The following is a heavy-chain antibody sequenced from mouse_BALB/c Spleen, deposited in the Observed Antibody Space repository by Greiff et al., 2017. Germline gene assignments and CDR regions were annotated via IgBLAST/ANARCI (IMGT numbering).Heavy chain of an antibody. Sequence: EVQLVESGAELVKPGASVKLSCTASGFNIKDTYMHWVKQRPEQGLEWIGRIDPANGNTKYDPKFQGKATITADTSSNTAYLQLSSLTSEDTAVYYCAPHYYGYSAWFAYWGQGTLVTVSA. CDR2: IDPANGNT. CDR3: APHYYGYSAWFAY. V-gene: IGHV14-3*02. CDR1: GFNIKDTY. D-gene: IGHD1-2*01. J-gene: IGHJ3*01.